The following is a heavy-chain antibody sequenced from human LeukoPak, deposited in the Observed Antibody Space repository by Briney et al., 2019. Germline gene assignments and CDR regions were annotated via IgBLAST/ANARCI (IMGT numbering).Heavy chain of an antibody. J-gene: IGHJ4*02. Sequence: GGSLRLSCAASGFTFSSYSMNWVRQAPGKGLEWVSSISSSSSYIYYADSVKGRFTISRDNSKNTLYLQMNSLRAEDTAVYHCARDLVGVPAAIGYWGQGTLVTVSS. CDR3: ARDLVGVPAAIGY. V-gene: IGHV3-21*04. CDR1: GFTFSSYS. D-gene: IGHD2-2*01. CDR2: ISSSSSYI.